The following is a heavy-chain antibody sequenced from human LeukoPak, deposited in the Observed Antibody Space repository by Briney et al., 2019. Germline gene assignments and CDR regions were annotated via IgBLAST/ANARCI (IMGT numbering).Heavy chain of an antibody. Sequence: GASVKVSCKASGYTFTSYYTHWVRQAPGQGLEWMGIINPSGGSTSYAQKLQGRVTMTRDTSTSTVYMELSSLRSEDTAVYCCAREQRWLLDAFDIWGQGTMVTVSS. CDR2: INPSGGST. D-gene: IGHD5-24*01. V-gene: IGHV1-46*01. J-gene: IGHJ3*02. CDR3: AREQRWLLDAFDI. CDR1: GYTFTSYY.